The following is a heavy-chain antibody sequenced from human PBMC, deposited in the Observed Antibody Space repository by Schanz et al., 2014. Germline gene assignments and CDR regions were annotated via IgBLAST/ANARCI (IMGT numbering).Heavy chain of an antibody. CDR1: GFTLSNAW. CDR3: TSAVRATFGHFAY. J-gene: IGHJ4*02. Sequence: EVHLVESGGGLVKPGGSLRLSCAASGFTLSNAWMSWVRQAPGKGVEWVGRIKSKTDGGTTDFAAPVKGRFSISRDDSKNTLYLQMNSLKTEDTAVYYCTSAVRATFGHFAYCGQGTL. V-gene: IGHV3-15*01. CDR2: IKSKTDGGTT. D-gene: IGHD2-15*01.